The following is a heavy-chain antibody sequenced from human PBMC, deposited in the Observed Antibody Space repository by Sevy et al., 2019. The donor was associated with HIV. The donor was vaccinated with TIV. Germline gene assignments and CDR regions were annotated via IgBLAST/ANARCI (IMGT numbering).Heavy chain of an antibody. Sequence: GGSLRLSCAASGFNFRTHAMHWVRQPPGKGLEWVAVISSTGSHKYYANSVRGRFTISRDNSENTRSLQMNGLRLDDTGFDYCAREAGDTTTWSPGNYWGLGTLVTVSS. CDR1: GFNFRTHA. CDR2: ISSTGSHK. CDR3: AREAGDTTTWSPGNY. J-gene: IGHJ4*02. V-gene: IGHV3-30-3*01. D-gene: IGHD1-26*01.